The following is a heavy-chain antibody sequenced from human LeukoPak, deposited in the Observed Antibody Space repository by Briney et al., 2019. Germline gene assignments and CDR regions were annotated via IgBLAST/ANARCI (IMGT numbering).Heavy chain of an antibody. CDR3: ARFRIVVVPAAPLGYGMDV. V-gene: IGHV4-34*01. CDR2: INHSGST. CDR1: GGSFSGYY. Sequence: SETLSLTCAVYGGSFSGYYWSWIRQPPGKGLEWIGEINHSGSTNYNPSLKSRVTISVGTSKNQFSLKLSSVTAADTAVYYCARFRIVVVPAAPLGYGMDVWGQGTTVTVSS. D-gene: IGHD2-2*01. J-gene: IGHJ6*02.